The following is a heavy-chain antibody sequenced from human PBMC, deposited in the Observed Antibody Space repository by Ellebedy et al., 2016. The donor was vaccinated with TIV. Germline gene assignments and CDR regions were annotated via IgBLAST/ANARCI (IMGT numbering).Heavy chain of an antibody. CDR3: TGGYYSSPTDY. D-gene: IGHD3-3*01. CDR1: EFTFNNAW. J-gene: IGHJ4*02. V-gene: IGHV3-15*01. CDR2: IKTKTDGGTT. Sequence: GESLKISCAASEFTFNNAWMSWVRQAPGKGLEWVGRIKTKTDGGTTDYAAPVKGRFTISRDDSKNTLYLQMNSLKTEDTAVYYCTGGYYSSPTDYWGQGTLVTVSS.